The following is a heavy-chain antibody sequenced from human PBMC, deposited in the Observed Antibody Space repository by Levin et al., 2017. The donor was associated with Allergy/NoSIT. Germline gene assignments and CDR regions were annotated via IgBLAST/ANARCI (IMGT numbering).Heavy chain of an antibody. Sequence: ASVKVSCKASGYTFSGYNIHWVRQAPGQGLEWMGWINPNSGGANYAQKFQGRVTMTRDTFISTVSMEVSRLTSDDTAVYFCTRDREGGSGYFDPWGQGTLVTVSS. J-gene: IGHJ5*02. CDR3: TRDREGGSGYFDP. V-gene: IGHV1-2*02. CDR2: INPNSGGA. CDR1: GYTFSGYN. D-gene: IGHD5-12*01.